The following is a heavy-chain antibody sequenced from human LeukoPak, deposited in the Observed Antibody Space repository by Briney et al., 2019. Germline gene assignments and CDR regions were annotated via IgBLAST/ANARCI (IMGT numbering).Heavy chain of an antibody. D-gene: IGHD6-19*01. J-gene: IGHJ6*02. CDR3: ARVRSSGGVDV. CDR2: ISSSSNYI. V-gene: IGHV3-21*01. Sequence: PGGSLRLSCAASGFTFSSYSMNWDRQAPGKGLEWVSSISSSSNYIYYADSVKGRFTISRDNAKNSLYLQMNSLRAEDTAVYYCARVRSSGGVDVWGQGTTVIVFS. CDR1: GFTFSSYS.